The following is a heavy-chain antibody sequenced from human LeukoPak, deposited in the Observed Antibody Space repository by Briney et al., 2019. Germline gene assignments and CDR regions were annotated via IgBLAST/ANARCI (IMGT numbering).Heavy chain of an antibody. CDR3: AIPGYSSSWYRFDP. V-gene: IGHV1-69*05. D-gene: IGHD6-13*01. J-gene: IGHJ5*02. CDR1: GGTFSSYA. Sequence: GASVKVSCKASGGTFSSYAISWVRQAPGQGPEWMGGIIPIFGTANYAQKFQGRVTITTDESTSTAYMELSSLRSEDTAVYYCAIPGYSSSWYRFDPWGQGTLVTVSS. CDR2: IIPIFGTA.